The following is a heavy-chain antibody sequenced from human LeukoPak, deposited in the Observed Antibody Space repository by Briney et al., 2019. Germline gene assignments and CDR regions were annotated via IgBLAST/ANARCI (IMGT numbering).Heavy chain of an antibody. CDR3: GRGGGDIVVVVAATQYYGMDV. CDR2: ISSSGSTI. D-gene: IGHD2-15*01. J-gene: IGHJ6*02. V-gene: IGHV3-48*03. CDR1: GFTFSSYE. Sequence: GSLRLSCAASGFTFSSYEMNWVRQAPGKGLEWVSYISSSGSTIYYADSVKGRFTISRDNAKNSLYLQMNSLRAEDTAAFYCGRGGGDIVVVVAATQYYGMDVWGQGTTVTVSS.